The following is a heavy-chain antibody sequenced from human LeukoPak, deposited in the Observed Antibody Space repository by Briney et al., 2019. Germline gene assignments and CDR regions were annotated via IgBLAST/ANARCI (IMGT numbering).Heavy chain of an antibody. V-gene: IGHV1-3*01. CDR1: GYIFTDYA. Sequence: ASVKVSCKASGYIFTDYAIQWMRQAPGQGLEWMGWINAGNGKTKYSQKFQGRVTITRDTSASTAYMELSGLRSEDTAVYYCARARWTSTVTTYYLDYWGQGTLVTVSS. J-gene: IGHJ4*02. CDR3: ARARWTSTVTTYYLDY. D-gene: IGHD4-17*01. CDR2: INAGNGKT.